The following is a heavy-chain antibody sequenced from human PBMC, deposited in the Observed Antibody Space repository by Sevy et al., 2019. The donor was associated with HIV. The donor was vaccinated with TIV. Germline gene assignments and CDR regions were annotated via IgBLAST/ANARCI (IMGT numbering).Heavy chain of an antibody. CDR2: IKEDGGEE. CDR3: TKDKSWGGFDS. J-gene: IGHJ4*02. Sequence: GGSLRLSCAASGFSLSSYWMTWVRQAPGKGLEWVANIKEDGGEEYYVDFVRGRFSISRDNAKNSFYLHMSSLRVDDTAVYYCTKDKSWGGFDSSGQGILVTVSS. D-gene: IGHD3-10*01. V-gene: IGHV3-7*01. CDR1: GFSLSSYW.